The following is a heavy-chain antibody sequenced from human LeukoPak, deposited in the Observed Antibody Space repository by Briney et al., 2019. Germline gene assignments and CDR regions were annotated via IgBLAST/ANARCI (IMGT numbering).Heavy chain of an antibody. CDR3: ARVTYSHYYYYYMDV. J-gene: IGHJ6*03. CDR2: MNPNSGNT. CDR1: GYTFTSYD. D-gene: IGHD4-11*01. Sequence: EASVKVSCKASGYTFTSYDINWVRQAPGQGLEWMGWMNPNSGNTGYAQKFQGRVTMTRNTSISTAYMELSSLRSDDTAVYYCARVTYSHYYYYYMDVWGKGTTVTVSS. V-gene: IGHV1-8*01.